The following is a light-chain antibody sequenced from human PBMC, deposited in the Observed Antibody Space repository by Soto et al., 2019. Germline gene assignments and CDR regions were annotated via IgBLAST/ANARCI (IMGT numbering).Light chain of an antibody. J-gene: IGKJ4*01. CDR2: AAS. CDR1: QSISSY. Sequence: DIQMTQSPSSLSAFVGDRVTITCRASQSISSYLNWYQQKPGKAPKLLIYAASSLQSGVPSRFSGSVSGTDFTLPISSLQPEDFATYYCQQTYSTLETFGGGTKVEIK. V-gene: IGKV1-39*01. CDR3: QQTYSTLET.